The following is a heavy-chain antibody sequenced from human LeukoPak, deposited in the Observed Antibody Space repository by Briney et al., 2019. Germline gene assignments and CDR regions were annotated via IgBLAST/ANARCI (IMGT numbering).Heavy chain of an antibody. CDR2: IYYSGST. CDR3: ARVGPYTYPDY. J-gene: IGHJ4*02. V-gene: IGHV4-59*01. CDR1: GGSFSGYY. Sequence: PSETLSLTCAVYGGSFSGYYWSWIRQPPGKGLEWIGYIYYSGSTNYNPSLKSRVTISVDTSKNQFSLKLSSVTAADTAVYYCARVGPYTYPDYWGQGTLVTVSS. D-gene: IGHD3-16*01.